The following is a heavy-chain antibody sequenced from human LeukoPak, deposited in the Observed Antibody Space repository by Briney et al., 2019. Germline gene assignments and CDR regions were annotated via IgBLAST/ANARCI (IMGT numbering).Heavy chain of an antibody. Sequence: SETLSLTCAVYGGSSSGYYWSWIRQPPGKGLEWIGEINHSGSTNYNPSLKSRVTISVDTSKNQFSLKLSSVTAADTAVYYCASGDSRGYSGYDPARYYYYYYMDVWGKGTTVTISS. V-gene: IGHV4-34*01. CDR3: ASGDSRGYSGYDPARYYYYYYMDV. CDR2: INHSGST. J-gene: IGHJ6*03. CDR1: GGSSSGYY. D-gene: IGHD5-12*01.